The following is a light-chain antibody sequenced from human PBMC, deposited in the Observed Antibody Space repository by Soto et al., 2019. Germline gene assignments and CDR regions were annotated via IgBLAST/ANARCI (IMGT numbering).Light chain of an antibody. CDR3: QQYGNSPWT. J-gene: IGKJ1*01. V-gene: IGKV3-20*01. CDR2: GAS. CDR1: QIVSKND. Sequence: EIVLTQSPGTLSLSPGESGTLSCRASQIVSKNDLAWYQQKPGQSPRILIYGASNRAPDIPDRFRGSESGTEFTLTISRVEPEDSAVYYCQQYGNSPWTFGQGTKVEIK.